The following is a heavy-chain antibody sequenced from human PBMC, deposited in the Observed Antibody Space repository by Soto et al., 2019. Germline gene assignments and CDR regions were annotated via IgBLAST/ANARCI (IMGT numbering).Heavy chain of an antibody. J-gene: IGHJ3*02. CDR3: AKATATGGGAFDI. D-gene: IGHD2-8*02. V-gene: IGHV3-23*01. CDR2: ILVDGRT. Sequence: PWGALRLSCSASGLICSSYDMSWVRQAPGKGLEWVSTILVDGRTFYVDSVKGRFTISRDSSQKTVYLQMKSLTAGDTALYYCAKATATGGGAFDICGQGTMVTVSS. CDR1: GLICSSYD.